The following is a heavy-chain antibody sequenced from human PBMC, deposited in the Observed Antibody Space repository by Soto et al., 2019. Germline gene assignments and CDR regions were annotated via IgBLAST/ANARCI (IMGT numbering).Heavy chain of an antibody. CDR2: MNPNSGNT. CDR3: AGGDGVWGGYDSYS. CDR1: GYTFTSYD. J-gene: IGHJ4*02. V-gene: IGHV1-8*01. Sequence: GASVKVSCKASGYTFTSYDINWVRQATGQGLEWMGWMNPNSGNTGYAQKFQGRVTMTRNTSISTAYMELSSLRSEDTAVYYCAGGDGVWGGYDSYSWGQGTLVTVSS. D-gene: IGHD3-3*01.